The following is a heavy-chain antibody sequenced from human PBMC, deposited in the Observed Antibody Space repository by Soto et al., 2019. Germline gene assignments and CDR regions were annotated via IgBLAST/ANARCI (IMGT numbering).Heavy chain of an antibody. Sequence: ETLSLTCTVSGGSVSSGSYYWSWIRQPPGKGLEWIGYIYYSGSTNYNPSLKSRVTISVDTSKNQFSLKLSSVTAADTAVYYCATMPAVKLYYYGMDVWGQGTTVTVSS. D-gene: IGHD4-4*01. J-gene: IGHJ6*02. CDR2: IYYSGST. CDR1: GGSVSSGSYY. CDR3: ATMPAVKLYYYGMDV. V-gene: IGHV4-61*01.